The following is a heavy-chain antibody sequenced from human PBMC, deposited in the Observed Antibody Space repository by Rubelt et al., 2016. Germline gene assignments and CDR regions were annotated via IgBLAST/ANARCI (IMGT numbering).Heavy chain of an antibody. J-gene: IGHJ5*02. V-gene: IGHV1-18*01. CDR2: LRAYDANK. CDR3: ARGGTSEVVDLDDR. CDR1: GYTFTSYD. Sequence: QVQLVQSGAQVKKPGASVTVSCKASGYTFTSYDISWLRQAPGQGLEWLGWLRAYDANKKYPQQFQGSITMTTDTPTRSGQMVRRRLRSDDTAVDYNARGGTSEVVDLDDRWGKRTLVTVSS. D-gene: IGHD2-2*01.